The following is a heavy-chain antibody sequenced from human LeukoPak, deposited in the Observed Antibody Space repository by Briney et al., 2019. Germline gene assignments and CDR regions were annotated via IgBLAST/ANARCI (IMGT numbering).Heavy chain of an antibody. D-gene: IGHD2-15*01. CDR1: GGSISSHY. Sequence: SETLSLTCTVSGGSISSHYWTWIRHPPGKGLEWIGYIDDGRSNNYHRSLKSRLTISLDRSKNQFSLKLSSVTAADTAVYCGARGNGGSGPYYYYGMDVWGQGTTRTVS. CDR2: IDDGRSN. CDR3: ARGNGGSGPYYYYGMDV. V-gene: IGHV4-59*11. J-gene: IGHJ6*02.